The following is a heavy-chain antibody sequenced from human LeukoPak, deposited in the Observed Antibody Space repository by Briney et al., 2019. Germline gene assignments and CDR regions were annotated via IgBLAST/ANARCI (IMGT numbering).Heavy chain of an antibody. Sequence: GGSLRLSCAASGFTFSSYWMSWVRQAPGKGLEWVANIKQDGSEKYYVDSVKGRFTISRDNAKNSLYLQMNSLRAEDTAVYYCARDYGGSYYYYYYYGMDVWGQGTTVTVSS. J-gene: IGHJ6*02. CDR3: ARDYGGSYYYYYYYGMDV. V-gene: IGHV3-7*05. CDR1: GFTFSSYW. CDR2: IKQDGSEK. D-gene: IGHD1-26*01.